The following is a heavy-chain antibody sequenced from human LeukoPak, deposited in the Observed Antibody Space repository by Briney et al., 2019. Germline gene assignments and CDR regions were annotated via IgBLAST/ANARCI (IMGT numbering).Heavy chain of an antibody. D-gene: IGHD6-19*01. CDR2: ISGSGGIT. CDR1: GFTFSNYA. Sequence: PGASLRLSCAASGFTFSNYAMNWVRQALGKGLEWVSHISGSGGITYYADSVKGRFTISRDNAKSTLYLQMNSLRAGDTAVYYCAKGVEGSGWPDWGQGTLVTVSS. V-gene: IGHV3-23*01. J-gene: IGHJ4*02. CDR3: AKGVEGSGWPD.